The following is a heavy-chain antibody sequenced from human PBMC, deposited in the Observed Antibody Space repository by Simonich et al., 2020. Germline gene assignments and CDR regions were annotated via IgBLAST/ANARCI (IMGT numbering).Heavy chain of an antibody. Sequence: QVQLVQSGAEVKKPGASVKVSCKASGYTFTCYYMHWVGQAPGQGLGGMGRINPNSGGTNHEQKFQGRVTMTRETSISTAYMELSRLRSDDTAVYYCASSKRGYNWNDFDYWGQGTLVTVSS. D-gene: IGHD1-1*01. J-gene: IGHJ4*02. V-gene: IGHV1-2*02. CDR3: ASSKRGYNWNDFDY. CDR1: GYTFTCYY. CDR2: INPNSGGT.